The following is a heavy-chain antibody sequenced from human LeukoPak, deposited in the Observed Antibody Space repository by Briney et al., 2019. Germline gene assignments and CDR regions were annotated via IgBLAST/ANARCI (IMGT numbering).Heavy chain of an antibody. D-gene: IGHD2-2*01. CDR2: INPNSGGT. CDR3: ARDPARYCSSTSCHNWFDP. V-gene: IGHV1-2*02. Sequence: ASVKVSCKASGYTFTGYYMHWVRQAPGQGLAWMGWINPNSGGTNYAQKFQGRVTMTRDTSISTAYMELSRLRSDDTAVYYCARDPARYCSSTSCHNWFDPWGQGTLVTVSS. J-gene: IGHJ5*02. CDR1: GYTFTGYY.